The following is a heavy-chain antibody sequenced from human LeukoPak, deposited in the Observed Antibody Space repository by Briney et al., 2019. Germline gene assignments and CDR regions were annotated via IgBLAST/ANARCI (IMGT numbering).Heavy chain of an antibody. CDR1: GGTFSGYA. V-gene: IGHV1-69*13. J-gene: IGHJ6*02. CDR3: ARGIGPYYYYYGMDV. CDR2: IIPIFGTA. D-gene: IGHD3-16*01. Sequence: SVKVSCKASGGTFSGYAISWVRQAPGQGLEWMGGIIPIFGTANYAQKFQGRVTITADESTSTAYMELSSLRSEDTAVYYCARGIGPYYYYYGMDVWGQGTTVTVSS.